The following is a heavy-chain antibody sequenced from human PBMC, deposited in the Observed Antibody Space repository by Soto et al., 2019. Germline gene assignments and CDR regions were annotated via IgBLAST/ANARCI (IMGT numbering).Heavy chain of an antibody. Sequence: QVQLQESGPGLVKPSQTLSLTCTVSGGSISTVDYWWSWIRQSPDMGLEWIGHIYDGGRTYNNPSVESRVTMSVDTSKSQPSLTLSSVSAADTAVYYCARGPSGDKVDSWGQGTLVTVSS. D-gene: IGHD7-27*01. CDR2: IYDGGRT. V-gene: IGHV4-30-4*01. CDR3: ARGPSGDKVDS. J-gene: IGHJ4*02. CDR1: GGSISTVDYW.